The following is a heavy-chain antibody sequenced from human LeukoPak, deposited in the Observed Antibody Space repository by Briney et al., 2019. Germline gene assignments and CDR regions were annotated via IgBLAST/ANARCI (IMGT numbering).Heavy chain of an antibody. Sequence: ASVKVSCKASGDTFSSYAINWVRQAPGQGLEWMGGIIPIFGTANYAQKFQGSVTITTDESTSTAYMELSSLRSEDTAVYYCAATPSASWYSSSWYNDYYYYYYMDVWGKGTTVTVSS. CDR2: IIPIFGTA. J-gene: IGHJ6*03. CDR1: GDTFSSYA. D-gene: IGHD6-13*01. V-gene: IGHV1-69*05. CDR3: AATPSASWYSSSWYNDYYYYYYMDV.